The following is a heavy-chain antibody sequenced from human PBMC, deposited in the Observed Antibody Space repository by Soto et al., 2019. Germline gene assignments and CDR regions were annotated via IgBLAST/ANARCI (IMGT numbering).Heavy chain of an antibody. CDR2: IYSGGST. CDR3: ASDCIVGATTPTDV. J-gene: IGHJ6*02. CDR1: GFTVSSNY. Sequence: GGSLRLSCAASGFTVSSNYMSWVRQAPGKGLEWVSVIYSGGSTHYADSVKGRLTISRDNSKNTLYLQMNSLRAEDTAVYYCASDCIVGATTPTDVWGQGTTVTVSS. V-gene: IGHV3-66*01. D-gene: IGHD1-26*01.